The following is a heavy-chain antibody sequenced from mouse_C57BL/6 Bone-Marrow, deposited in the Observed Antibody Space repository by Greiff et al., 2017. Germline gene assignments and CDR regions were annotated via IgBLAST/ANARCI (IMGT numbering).Heavy chain of an antibody. J-gene: IGHJ3*01. V-gene: IGHV1-81*01. CDR2: IYPRSGNT. D-gene: IGHD1-1*01. Sequence: QVQLQQSGAELARPGASVKLSCKASGYTFTSYGISWVKQRTGQGLEWIGEIYPRSGNTNYNEKFKGKATLTSDKSSRTAYMLLRILPSEYSSVYFCARFYYGSSPFAYWGQGNLVTVSA. CDR1: GYTFTSYG. CDR3: ARFYYGSSPFAY.